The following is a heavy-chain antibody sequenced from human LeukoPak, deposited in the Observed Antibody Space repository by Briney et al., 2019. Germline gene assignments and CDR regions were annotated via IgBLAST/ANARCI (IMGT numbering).Heavy chain of an antibody. CDR3: ARGVSSSWYYPYYYYMDV. CDR1: GDSISSYY. V-gene: IGHV4-59*12. D-gene: IGHD6-13*01. J-gene: IGHJ6*03. Sequence: SETLSLTCTVSGDSISSYYWSWIRQPPGKGLEWIGYISDSGISNCNPSLKSRVTMSLDTSKNQFSLKLSSVTAADTAVYYCARGVSSSWYYPYYYYMDVWGKGTTVTVSS. CDR2: ISDSGIS.